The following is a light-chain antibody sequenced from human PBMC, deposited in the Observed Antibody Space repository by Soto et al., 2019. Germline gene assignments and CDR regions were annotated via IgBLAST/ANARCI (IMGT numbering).Light chain of an antibody. CDR3: QQSYSAPWT. CDR1: QSISAY. Sequence: DIQMTQSPSSLSASVGDRITITCRASQSISAYLNWYQQRLGKAPKLLIYSASSLQSGVPSRFSGSGSGTDFTRTISSLQPEDFATYYCQQSYSAPWTFGQGTKVDIK. CDR2: SAS. J-gene: IGKJ1*01. V-gene: IGKV1-39*01.